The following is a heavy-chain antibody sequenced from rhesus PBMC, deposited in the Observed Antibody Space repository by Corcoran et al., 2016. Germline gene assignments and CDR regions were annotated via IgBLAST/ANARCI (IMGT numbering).Heavy chain of an antibody. D-gene: IGHD3-34*01. CDR2: IYGSRGST. J-gene: IGHJ4*01. CDR1: GYSISSNY. Sequence: QVQLQESGPGLVKPSETLSLTCAVSGYSISSNYWSWIRKPPGKGLEWIGYIYGSRGSTHYNPSLKSRVTISTDTSKNQFALKLSSVTAADTAVYYCARDGENWGDLDYWGQGVLVTVSS. CDR3: ARDGENWGDLDY. V-gene: IGHV4-147*01.